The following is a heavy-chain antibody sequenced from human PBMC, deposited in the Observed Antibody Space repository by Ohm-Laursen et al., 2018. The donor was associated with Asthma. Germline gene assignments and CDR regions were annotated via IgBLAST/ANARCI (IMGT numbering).Heavy chain of an antibody. D-gene: IGHD1-26*01. CDR1: GFTFDDYA. V-gene: IGHV3-9*01. CDR3: ARDRSGSYYY. Sequence: SLRLSCSASGFTFDDYAMHWVRQAPGKGLEWVSGISWNSGSIGYADSVKGRFTISRDNAKNSLYLQMNSLRAEDTAVYYCARDRSGSYYYWGQGTLVTVSS. J-gene: IGHJ4*02. CDR2: ISWNSGSI.